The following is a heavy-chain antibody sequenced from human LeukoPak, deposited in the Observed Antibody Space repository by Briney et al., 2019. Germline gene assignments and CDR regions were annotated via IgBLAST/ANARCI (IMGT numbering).Heavy chain of an antibody. CDR3: AKDFSRELGVPYYYDTPGRVY. CDR2: ISGSGGST. D-gene: IGHD3-22*01. V-gene: IGHV3-23*01. CDR1: GFTFSGYA. J-gene: IGHJ4*02. Sequence: PGGSLRLSCAASGFTFSGYAMSWVRQAPGKGLEWVSAISGSGGSTYYADSVKGRFTISRDNSKSTLNLQMNSLRAEDTAVYYCAKDFSRELGVPYYYDTPGRVYWGQGALVTVSS.